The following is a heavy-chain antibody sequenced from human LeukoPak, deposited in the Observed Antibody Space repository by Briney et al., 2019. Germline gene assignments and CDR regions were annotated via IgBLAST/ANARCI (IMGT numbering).Heavy chain of an antibody. V-gene: IGHV4-34*01. D-gene: IGHD2-2*01. CDR1: GGSFSGYY. CDR2: INHSGST. J-gene: IGHJ5*02. CDR3: ARGRGVVVPAAIRGANWFDP. Sequence: SETLSLTCAAYGGSFSGYYWSWIRQPPGKGLEWIGEINHSGSTNHNPSLKSRVTISVDTSKNQFSLKLSSVTAADTAVYYCARGRGVVVPAAIRGANWFDPWGQGTLVTVSS.